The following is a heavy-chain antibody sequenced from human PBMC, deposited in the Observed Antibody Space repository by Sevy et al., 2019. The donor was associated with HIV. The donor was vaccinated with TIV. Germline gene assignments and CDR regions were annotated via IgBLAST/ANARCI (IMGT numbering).Heavy chain of an antibody. J-gene: IGHJ2*01. CDR2: ISSSSSTI. CDR3: ARDPRDYYDSSQAYFDL. V-gene: IGHV3-48*02. D-gene: IGHD3-22*01. Sequence: GWSLRLSCAASGFNFRTYSMNWVRQAPGKGLEWVSYISSSSSTIFYADSVKGRFTISRDNAKNSLYLQMNSLRDEDTAVYYCARDPRDYYDSSQAYFDLWGRGTLVTVSS. CDR1: GFNFRTYS.